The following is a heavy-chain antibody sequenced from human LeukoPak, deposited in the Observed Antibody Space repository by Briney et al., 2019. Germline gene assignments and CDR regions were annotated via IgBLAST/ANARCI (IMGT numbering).Heavy chain of an antibody. CDR3: AKSGYNRFDY. V-gene: IGHV3-30*18. J-gene: IGHJ4*02. CDR2: VSYDGSNK. CDR1: GFTFSSYA. Sequence: PGRSLRLSCAASGFTFSSYAMHWVRQAPGKGPEWVAVVSYDGSNKYYADSVKDRFTISRDNSKNTLYLQIHSLRAEDTAVYYCAKSGYNRFDYWGQGTLVTVSS. D-gene: IGHD5-24*01.